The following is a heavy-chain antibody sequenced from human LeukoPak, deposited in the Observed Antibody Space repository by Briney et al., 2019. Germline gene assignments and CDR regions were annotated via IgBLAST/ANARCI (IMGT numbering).Heavy chain of an antibody. V-gene: IGHV3-23*01. CDR1: GFTFSSYA. CDR3: AKATYYYDSSGYCLSYYFDY. D-gene: IGHD3-22*01. CDR2: ISGSGGST. J-gene: IGHJ4*02. Sequence: GGSLRLSCAASGFTFSSYAMSWVRQAPGKGLEWVSAISGSGGSTYYADSGKGRFTISRDNSKNTLYLQMNSLRAEDTAVYYCAKATYYYDSSGYCLSYYFDYWGQGTLVTVSS.